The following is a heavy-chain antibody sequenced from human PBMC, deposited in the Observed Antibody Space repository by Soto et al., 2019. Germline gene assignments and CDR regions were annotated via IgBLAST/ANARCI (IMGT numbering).Heavy chain of an antibody. CDR2: ISYDGSNK. D-gene: IGHD2-15*01. V-gene: IGHV3-30*18. CDR3: AKDRGCSGGSCLGPHWFDP. Sequence: GGSLRLSCAASGFTFSSYGMHWVRQAPGKGLEWVAVISYDGSNKYYADSVKGRFTISRDNSKNTLYLQMNSLRAEDTAVYYCAKDRGCSGGSCLGPHWFDPWGQGTLVTVSS. J-gene: IGHJ5*02. CDR1: GFTFSSYG.